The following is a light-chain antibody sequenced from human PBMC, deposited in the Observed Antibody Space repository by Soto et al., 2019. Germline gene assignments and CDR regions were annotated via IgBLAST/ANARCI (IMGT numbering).Light chain of an antibody. CDR3: QSYDISLSGVV. CDR2: GNN. V-gene: IGLV1-40*01. J-gene: IGLJ7*01. CDR1: SSNIGAGYD. Sequence: QSVLTQPHSVSGAPGQRVTFSCTGSSSNIGAGYDVHWYHQLPGAAPKLIIYGNNNRPSGVPDRFSGSKSGTSASLAITGLQAEDEADYYCQSYDISLSGVVFGGGTQLTVL.